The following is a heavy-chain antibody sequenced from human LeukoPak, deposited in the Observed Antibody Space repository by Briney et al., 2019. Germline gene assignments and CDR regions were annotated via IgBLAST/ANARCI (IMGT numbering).Heavy chain of an antibody. CDR1: GFTFSSYG. J-gene: IGHJ4*02. D-gene: IGHD3-9*01. CDR3: AKEGRYFDWLRLHFDY. CDR2: ISGSGGST. V-gene: IGHV3-23*01. Sequence: PGGSLRLSCAASGFTFSSYGMSWVRQAPGKGLEWVSAISGSGGSTYYADSVKGRFTISRDNSKNTLYLQMNSLRAEDTAVYYCAKEGRYFDWLRLHFDYWGQGTLVTVSS.